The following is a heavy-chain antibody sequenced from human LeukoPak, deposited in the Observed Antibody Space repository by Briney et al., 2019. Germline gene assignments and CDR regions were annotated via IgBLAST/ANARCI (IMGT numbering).Heavy chain of an antibody. V-gene: IGHV3-23*01. CDR1: GFTFSNYA. D-gene: IGHD3-9*01. CDR3: AKWGDYDVLTGYYVSDY. Sequence: GGSLRLSCAASGFTFSNYAMSWVRQAPGKGLEWVSAITGSGGNTYYADSVKGRFTISRDNSKNTVFLQMNSLRAEDPAVYYCAKWGDYDVLTGYYVSDYWGQGTLVTVSS. CDR2: ITGSGGNT. J-gene: IGHJ4*02.